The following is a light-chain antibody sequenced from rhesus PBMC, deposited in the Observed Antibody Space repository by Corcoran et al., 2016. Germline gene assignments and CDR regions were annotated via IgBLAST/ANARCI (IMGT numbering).Light chain of an antibody. J-gene: IGKJ2*01. CDR1: QSVSSY. CDR2: GAS. CDR3: LQSSNWPHS. V-gene: IGKV3-24*04. Sequence: EMVMTQSPATLALSPGERATLSCRASQSVSSYLAWYQQKPGQAPRLLIYGASSRATGIPDRFSGSGSGTECTLTSSSLEPEDVGVYFCLQSSNWPHSFGQGTKVEI.